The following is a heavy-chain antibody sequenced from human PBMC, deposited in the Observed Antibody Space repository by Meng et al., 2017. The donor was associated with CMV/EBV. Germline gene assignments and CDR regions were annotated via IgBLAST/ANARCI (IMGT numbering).Heavy chain of an antibody. D-gene: IGHD3-16*01. J-gene: IGHJ4*02. CDR3: ARGDYPYYFDY. Sequence: SCAASGFTFSSYWMHWVRQAPGKGLVWVSRINSDGSSTSYADSVKGRFTISRDNAKNTPYLQMNSLRAEDTAVYYCARGDYPYYFDYWGQGTLVTVSS. CDR2: INSDGSST. V-gene: IGHV3-74*01. CDR1: GFTFSSYW.